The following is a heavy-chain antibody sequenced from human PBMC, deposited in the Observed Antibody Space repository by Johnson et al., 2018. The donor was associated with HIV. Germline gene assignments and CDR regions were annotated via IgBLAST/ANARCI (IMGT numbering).Heavy chain of an antibody. CDR3: ARHTGYDAFDI. D-gene: IGHD2-21*01. Sequence: VQLVESGGGLVQPGGSLRLSCAASGITFSSYAMSWVRQAPGKGLEWVSYISSSGNTIYYADSVKGRFTISRDNSKNTLYLQMNSLRAEDTAVYYCARHTGYDAFDIWGQGTMVTVSS. J-gene: IGHJ3*02. CDR2: ISSSGNTI. CDR1: GITFSSYA. V-gene: IGHV3-48*01.